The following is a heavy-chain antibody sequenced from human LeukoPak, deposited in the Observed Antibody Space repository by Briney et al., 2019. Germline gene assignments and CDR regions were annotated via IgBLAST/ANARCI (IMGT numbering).Heavy chain of an antibody. CDR2: IYSGGST. D-gene: IGHD1-26*01. CDR1: GFTVSSNY. J-gene: IGHJ6*02. Sequence: GGSLRLSCAASGFTVSSNYMSWVRQAPGKGLEWVSVIYSGGSTYYADSVKGRFTISRDNSKNTLYLQMNSLRAEDTAVYYCARVEEGATQINYYYYGMDVWGQGTTVTVSS. CDR3: ARVEEGATQINYYYYGMDV. V-gene: IGHV3-53*01.